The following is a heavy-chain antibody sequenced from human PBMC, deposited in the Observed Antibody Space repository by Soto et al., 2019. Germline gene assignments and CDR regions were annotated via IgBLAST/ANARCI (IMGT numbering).Heavy chain of an antibody. CDR1: GYSFAVYW. CDR3: ARQIYDSDTGPNFQYYFDS. Sequence: LWESLTISCQGSGYSFAVYWITWVRQQPGKGLEWMGRIDPSDSQTYYSPSFRGHVTISATKSITTVFLQWSSLRASDTAMYYCARQIYDSDTGPNFQYYFDSWGQGNPVTVSS. J-gene: IGHJ4*02. D-gene: IGHD3-22*01. CDR2: IDPSDSQT. V-gene: IGHV5-10-1*01.